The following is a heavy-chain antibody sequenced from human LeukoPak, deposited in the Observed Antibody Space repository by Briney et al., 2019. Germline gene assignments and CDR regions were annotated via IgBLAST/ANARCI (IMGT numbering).Heavy chain of an antibody. Sequence: GGSLRLSCAASGFTLRDYVMSRVRQAPGKGLEWVSYIDPSGTALFYADSVKGRFTISRDNGKNSLYLQLRSLRADDAAVYYCARAAYNWNWGQGTLVTVSS. D-gene: IGHD1-20*01. CDR1: GFTLRDYV. V-gene: IGHV3-11*01. J-gene: IGHJ4*02. CDR3: ARAAYNWN. CDR2: IDPSGTAL.